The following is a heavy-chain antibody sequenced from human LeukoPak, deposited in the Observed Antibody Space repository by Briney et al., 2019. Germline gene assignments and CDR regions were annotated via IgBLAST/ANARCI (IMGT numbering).Heavy chain of an antibody. CDR2: IRYDGSNK. CDR1: GFTFSTYG. D-gene: IGHD4-23*01. Sequence: GGSLRLSCAASGFTFSTYGMHWVRQAPGKGLEWVAFIRYDGSNKYYTDSVKGRFTISRDNSKNTLYLQMNSLRAEDTAVYYCANAPYGGNFRFDYWGRGTLVTVSS. J-gene: IGHJ4*02. CDR3: ANAPYGGNFRFDY. V-gene: IGHV3-30*02.